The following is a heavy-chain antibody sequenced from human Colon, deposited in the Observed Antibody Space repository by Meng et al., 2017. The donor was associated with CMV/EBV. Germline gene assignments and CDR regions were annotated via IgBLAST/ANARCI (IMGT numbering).Heavy chain of an antibody. V-gene: IGHV3-48*03. CDR1: GFTFSNYE. CDR3: ARTPGSSPAGGDGMDV. CDR2: INTLENSI. J-gene: IGHJ6*02. Sequence: GGSLRLSCVASGFTFSNYEMNWVRQAPGKGLEWVAYINTLENSIFYADSVKGRFTISRDNAKNSLHLQMNSLRVEDSAIYYCARTPGSSPAGGDGMDVWGQGTTVTVSS. D-gene: IGHD6-13*01.